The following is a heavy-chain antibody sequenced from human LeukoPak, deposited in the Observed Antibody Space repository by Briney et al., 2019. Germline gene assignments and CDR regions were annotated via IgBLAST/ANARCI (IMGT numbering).Heavy chain of an antibody. D-gene: IGHD3-10*01. V-gene: IGHV4-34*01. CDR3: ARHGLGRGVYITRQYNYYMDV. CDR1: GGSFSTYY. Sequence: PSKTLSLTCAVYGGSFSTYYWAWVRQTPGNGLEWIGEINHSGSTNYNPSLKSRVTVSIDTSKNQFSLKLTSVTAADTGIYFCARHGLGRGVYITRQYNYYMDVWGTGTTVTVSS. CDR2: INHSGST. J-gene: IGHJ6*03.